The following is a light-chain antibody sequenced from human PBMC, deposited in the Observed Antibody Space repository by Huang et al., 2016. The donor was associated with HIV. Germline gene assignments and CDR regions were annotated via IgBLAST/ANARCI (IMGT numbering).Light chain of an antibody. Sequence: EIVLTQSPATLSLSPGERATLSCRSSQSVSSSLYWYQQKPGQAPRRLIYDASNRATGIPARFSGSGSGTDFTLTISSLEPEDFAVYYCQQRSNWPLTFGGGTKVDIK. CDR3: QQRSNWPLT. V-gene: IGKV3-11*01. J-gene: IGKJ4*01. CDR2: DAS. CDR1: QSVSSS.